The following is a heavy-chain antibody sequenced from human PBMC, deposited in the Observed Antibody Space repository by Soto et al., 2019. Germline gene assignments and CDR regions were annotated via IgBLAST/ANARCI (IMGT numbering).Heavy chain of an antibody. V-gene: IGHV3-74*01. J-gene: IGHJ4*02. Sequence: EVQLVESGGGLVQPGGSLRLSCAASGISLSAYWMHWVLQVPGKGLEWIARINEDGRSTSYMDSVKGRFTISRDNARDTLYLQMNSLRLEDTAVYYCARGWVERLPRQPPSDYWGQGTLVTVSS. CDR3: ARGWVERLPRQPPSDY. CDR2: INEDGRST. D-gene: IGHD3-3*01. CDR1: GISLSAYW.